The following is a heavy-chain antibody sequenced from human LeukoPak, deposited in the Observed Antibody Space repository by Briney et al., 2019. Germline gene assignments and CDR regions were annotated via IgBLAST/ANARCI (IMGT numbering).Heavy chain of an antibody. Sequence: SGGSLRLSCAASGFTFSSYSMNWVRQAPGKGLEWVSSISSSSSYIYYADSVKGRFTISRDNAKNSLYLQMNSLRAEDTAVYYCARDLRVVVVPARYYYYYYGMDVWGQGTTVTVSS. CDR3: ARDLRVVVVPARYYYYYYGMDV. V-gene: IGHV3-21*01. J-gene: IGHJ6*02. CDR1: GFTFSSYS. CDR2: ISSSSSYI. D-gene: IGHD2-2*01.